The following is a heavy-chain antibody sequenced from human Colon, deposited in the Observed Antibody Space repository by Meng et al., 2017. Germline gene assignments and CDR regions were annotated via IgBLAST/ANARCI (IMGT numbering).Heavy chain of an antibody. V-gene: IGHV3-23*01. CDR2: LSDTGAT. CDR3: VREGYSYGFFDQ. J-gene: IGHJ4*02. Sequence: EVQLLESGGGLVQPGGSLRLSCAASGFTLRNSDMSWVRQAPGKGLEWVSALSDTGATHYADSVEGRFTTSRDNAKNTLDLEMNSLRADDTAVYYCVREGYSYGFFDQWGQGTLVTVSS. CDR1: GFTLRNSD. D-gene: IGHD5-18*01.